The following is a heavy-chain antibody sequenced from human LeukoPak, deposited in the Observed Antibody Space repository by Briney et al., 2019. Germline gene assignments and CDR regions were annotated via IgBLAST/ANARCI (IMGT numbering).Heavy chain of an antibody. V-gene: IGHV3-23*01. CDR1: GFTFSSYA. Sequence: GGSLRLSCEASGFTFSSYAMSWVRQAPGKGLAWVSVISSSADSTYYADSVKGRFTISRDNSKNTLYLQMNSLRAEDTAVYYCARDQGFYCSGGSCFSDAFDIWGQGTMVTVSS. J-gene: IGHJ3*02. CDR3: ARDQGFYCSGGSCFSDAFDI. D-gene: IGHD2-15*01. CDR2: ISSSADST.